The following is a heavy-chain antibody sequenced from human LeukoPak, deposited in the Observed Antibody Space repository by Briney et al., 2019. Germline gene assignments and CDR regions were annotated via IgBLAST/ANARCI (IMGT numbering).Heavy chain of an antibody. CDR1: GFTFSSYG. Sequence: PGGSLRLSCAASGFTFSSYGMHWVRQAPGKGLEWVAVISYDGSNKYYADSVKGRFTISRGDSKNTLYLQMNSLRAEDTAVYYCAKDHYYGSGSPYGMDVWGQGTTVTVSS. V-gene: IGHV3-30*18. D-gene: IGHD3-10*01. CDR2: ISYDGSNK. CDR3: AKDHYYGSGSPYGMDV. J-gene: IGHJ6*02.